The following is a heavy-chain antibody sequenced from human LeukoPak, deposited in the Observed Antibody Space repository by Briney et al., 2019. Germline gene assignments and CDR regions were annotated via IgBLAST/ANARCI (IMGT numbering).Heavy chain of an antibody. J-gene: IGHJ4*02. CDR1: GFTFSTFA. CDR2: IFPSGGEI. Sequence: GGSLRLSCAASGFTFSTFAMIWVRQPPGKGLEWVSSIFPSGGEIHYADSVRGRFTISRDNSKSTLSLQMNSLRAEDTAVYYCARELYGSGSYYFDYWGQGTLVTVSS. V-gene: IGHV3-23*01. D-gene: IGHD3-10*01. CDR3: ARELYGSGSYYFDY.